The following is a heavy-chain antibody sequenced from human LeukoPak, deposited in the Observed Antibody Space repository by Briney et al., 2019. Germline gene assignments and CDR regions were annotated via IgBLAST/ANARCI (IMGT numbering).Heavy chain of an antibody. V-gene: IGHV4-59*01. D-gene: IGHD3-10*01. CDR2: IYYSGST. Sequence: SETLSLTCTVPGGSISRYYWSWIRQPPGKGLEWIGYIYYSGSTNYNPSLKSRVTISVDTSKNQFSLKLSSVTAADTAVYYCAKTLYGSGSYYFDYWGQGTLVTVSS. J-gene: IGHJ4*02. CDR1: GGSISRYY. CDR3: AKTLYGSGSYYFDY.